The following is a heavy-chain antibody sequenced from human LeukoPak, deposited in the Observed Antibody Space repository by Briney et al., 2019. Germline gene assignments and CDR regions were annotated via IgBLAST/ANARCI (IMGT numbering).Heavy chain of an antibody. J-gene: IGHJ4*02. V-gene: IGHV3-21*01. CDR3: ARDSGERGSGSYLIAY. CDR1: GFTFIAYS. CDR2: ISSSSSYI. D-gene: IGHD3-10*01. Sequence: GGSLRLSCAASGFTFIAYSMNWVRQAPGKGLEWVSSISSSSSYIYYADSVKGRFTISRDNAKNSVYLQMNSLRAEDTAVYYCARDSGERGSGSYLIAYWGQGTLVTVSS.